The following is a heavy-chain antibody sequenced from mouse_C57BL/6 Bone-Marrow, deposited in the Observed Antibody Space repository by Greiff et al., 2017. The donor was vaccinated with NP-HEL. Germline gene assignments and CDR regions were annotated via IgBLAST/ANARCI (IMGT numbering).Heavy chain of an antibody. CDR3: AREGRWLRRGYWYFDV. J-gene: IGHJ1*03. CDR2: INPSNGGT. CDR1: GYTFTSYW. D-gene: IGHD2-2*01. Sequence: QVHVKQPGTELVKPGTSVKLSCKSSGYTFTSYWMHWVKQRPGQGLEWIGNINPSNGGTNYNEKLKSKATLTVDKSSSTAYMQLSSLTSDDSAVYYCAREGRWLRRGYWYFDVGDTGTTVTVSS. V-gene: IGHV1-53*01.